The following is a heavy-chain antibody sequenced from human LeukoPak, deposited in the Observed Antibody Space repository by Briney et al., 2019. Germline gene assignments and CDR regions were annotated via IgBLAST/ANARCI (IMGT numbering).Heavy chain of an antibody. CDR3: XXXXXDYRDYSFDY. V-gene: IGHV6-1*01. CDR2: TYYRSKWSN. CDR1: GDSVSSNSAA. D-gene: IGHD4-17*01. J-gene: IGHJ4*02. Sequence: SQTLSLTCAISGDSVSSNSAAWNWIRQSPSRGLEWLGRTYYRSKWSNNYAVSVKGRITINPDTSKNQFSLQLNSVTPDDTAXXXXXXXXXDYRDYSFDYWGQGTLVTVSS.